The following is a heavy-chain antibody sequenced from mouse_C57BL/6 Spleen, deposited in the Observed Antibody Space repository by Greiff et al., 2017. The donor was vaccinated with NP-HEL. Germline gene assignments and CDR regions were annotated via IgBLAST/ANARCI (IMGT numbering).Heavy chain of an antibody. CDR3: ARGDYGSSYGWYCDV. V-gene: IGHV1-4*01. Sequence: QVQLQQSGAELARPGASVKMSCKASGYTFTSYTMHWVKQRPGQGLEWIGYINPSSGYTKYNQKFKDKATLTADKSSSTAYMQLSSLTSEDSAVYYCARGDYGSSYGWYCDVWGTGTTVTVSS. CDR1: GYTFTSYT. CDR2: INPSSGYT. J-gene: IGHJ1*03. D-gene: IGHD1-1*01.